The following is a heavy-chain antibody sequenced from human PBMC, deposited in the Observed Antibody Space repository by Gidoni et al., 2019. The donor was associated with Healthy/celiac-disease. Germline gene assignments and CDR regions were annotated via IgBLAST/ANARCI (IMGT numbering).Heavy chain of an antibody. CDR1: GGSFSSYY. CDR2: IYSSGST. CDR3: ARAMFRAKEARDYGMDV. D-gene: IGHD6-6*01. J-gene: IGHJ6*02. Sequence: QVQLQESGPGLVKPSETLSLPCAVSGGSFSSYYWSWIRQPAGKGLEWIGRIYSSGSTNYNPSLKSLVTMSVNTSKNQFSLRLNSVTAADTAVYYCARAMFRAKEARDYGMDVWGQGTTVSVSS. V-gene: IGHV4-4*07.